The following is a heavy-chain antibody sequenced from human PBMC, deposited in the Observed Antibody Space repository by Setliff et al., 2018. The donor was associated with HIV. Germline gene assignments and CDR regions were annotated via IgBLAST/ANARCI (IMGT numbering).Heavy chain of an antibody. CDR2: IHSSGST. J-gene: IGHJ4*02. CDR3: ATLDHSGGNFLAY. D-gene: IGHD2-21*02. V-gene: IGHV4-4*09. Sequence: SETLSLTCTVSGGSVNDFYCNWIRQPPGKGPEWIGYIHSSGSTIYNPSLESRITISLDTSKEQFSLEPSSATAADTAVYYCATLDHSGGNFLAYWGQGSLVTSPQ. CDR1: GGSVNDFY.